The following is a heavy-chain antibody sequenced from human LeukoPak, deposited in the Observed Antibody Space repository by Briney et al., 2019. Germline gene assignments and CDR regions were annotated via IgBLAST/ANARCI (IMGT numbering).Heavy chain of an antibody. CDR3: AGAYYYGSGSPPNWFDP. CDR1: GYSFTSYW. Sequence: GESLKTSCKGSGYSFTSYWIGWVRQIPGKGLEWMGIIYPGDSDTRYSPSFQGQVTISADKSISTAYLQWSSLKASDTAMYYCAGAYYYGSGSPPNWFDPWGQGTLVTVSS. J-gene: IGHJ5*02. D-gene: IGHD3-10*01. CDR2: IYPGDSDT. V-gene: IGHV5-51*01.